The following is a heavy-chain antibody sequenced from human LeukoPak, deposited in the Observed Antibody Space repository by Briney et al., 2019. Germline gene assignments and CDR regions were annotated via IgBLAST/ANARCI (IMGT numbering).Heavy chain of an antibody. Sequence: SETLSLTCTVSGYSISSGYYWGWIRQPPGKGLEWIGSIYHSGSTYYNPSLKSRVTISVDTSKNQFSLKLSSVTAADTAVYYCARDRFLSYYDSSGLFDYWGQGTLATLSS. CDR1: GYSISSGYY. D-gene: IGHD3-22*01. V-gene: IGHV4-38-2*02. J-gene: IGHJ4*02. CDR3: ARDRFLSYYDSSGLFDY. CDR2: IYHSGST.